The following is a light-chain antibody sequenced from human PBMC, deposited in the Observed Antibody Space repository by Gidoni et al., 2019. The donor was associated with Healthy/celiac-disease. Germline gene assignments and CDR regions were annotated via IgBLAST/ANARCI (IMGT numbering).Light chain of an antibody. V-gene: IGKV2-28*01. J-gene: IGKJ4*01. Sequence: DIVMTQSPLSLPVTPGEPASISCRSSQSLLHSNGYNYLDWYLQKPGQSPQHLIYLGSNRASGVPDRFSGSGSGTDFTLKISRVEAEDVGVYYCMQALQTPRTFGGGTKVEIK. CDR3: MQALQTPRT. CDR2: LGS. CDR1: QSLLHSNGYNY.